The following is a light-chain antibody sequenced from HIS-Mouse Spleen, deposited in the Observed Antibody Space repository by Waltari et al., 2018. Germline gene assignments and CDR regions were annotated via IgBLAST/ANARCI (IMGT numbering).Light chain of an antibody. J-gene: IGLJ2*01. V-gene: IGLV3-10*01. CDR1: ALPQQY. CDR3: YSTDSSGNHRV. Sequence: SYELTQPPSVSVSPGQTARIPCSGDALPQQYAYWYQQKPGQAPVLVIYEDSKRPSGIPERFSGSSSGTMATLTISGAQVEDEADYYCYSTDSSGNHRVFGGGTKLTVL. CDR2: EDS.